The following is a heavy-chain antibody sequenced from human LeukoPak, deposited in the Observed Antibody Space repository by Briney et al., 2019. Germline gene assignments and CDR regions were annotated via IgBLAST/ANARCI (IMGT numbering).Heavy chain of an antibody. V-gene: IGHV3-23*01. CDR1: GFTFSSYS. CDR2: ISGSGGST. Sequence: PGGSLRLSCAASGFTFSSYSMNWVRQAPGKGLEWVSAISGSGGSTYYADSVKGRFTISRDNSKNTLYLQMNSLRAEDTAVYYCAKSSLYSSGYNWFDPWGQGTLVTVSS. D-gene: IGHD6-19*01. J-gene: IGHJ5*02. CDR3: AKSSLYSSGYNWFDP.